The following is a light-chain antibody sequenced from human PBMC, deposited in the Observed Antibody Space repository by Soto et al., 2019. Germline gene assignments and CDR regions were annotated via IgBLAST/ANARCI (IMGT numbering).Light chain of an antibody. CDR1: SSDVGGYNY. V-gene: IGLV2-14*01. CDR2: EVS. J-gene: IGLJ1*01. Sequence: QPVLTQPASVSGSPGQSITISCTGTSSDVGGYNYVSWYQQHPGKAPKVMIYEVSNRPSGVSNRFSGSKSGNTASLTISGLQAEDEADYYCSSYTSTSTYVFGTGTKLTVL. CDR3: SSYTSTSTYV.